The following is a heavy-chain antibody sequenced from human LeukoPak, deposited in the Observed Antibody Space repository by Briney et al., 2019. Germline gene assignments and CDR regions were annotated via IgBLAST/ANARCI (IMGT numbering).Heavy chain of an antibody. CDR3: VRGYNYGIDS. CDR2: ISSSSSYI. Sequence: PGGSLRLSCAVSGFTFSSYSMNWVRQAPGKGLEWVSSISSSSSYIYYADSVKGRFTISRDNSKNTLYLQMSSLRDEDTAVYYCVRGYNYGIDSWGQGTLVTVSS. J-gene: IGHJ4*02. CDR1: GFTFSSYS. V-gene: IGHV3-21*03. D-gene: IGHD5-24*01.